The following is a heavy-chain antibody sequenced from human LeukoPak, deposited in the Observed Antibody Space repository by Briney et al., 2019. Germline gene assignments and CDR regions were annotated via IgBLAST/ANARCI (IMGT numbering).Heavy chain of an antibody. CDR3: ARDMGYDLWSGYPFDY. J-gene: IGHJ4*02. CDR2: ISSSSSYI. V-gene: IGHV3-21*01. Sequence: GGSLRLSCAASGFTFSSYSMNWVRQAPGKGLEWVSSISSSSSYIYYADSVKGRFTISRDNAKNSLYLQMNSLRAEDTAVYYCARDMGYDLWSGYPFDYWGQGTLVTVSS. CDR1: GFTFSSYS. D-gene: IGHD3-3*01.